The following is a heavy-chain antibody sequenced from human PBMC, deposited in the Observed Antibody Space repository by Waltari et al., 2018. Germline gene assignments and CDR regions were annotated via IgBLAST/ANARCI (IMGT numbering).Heavy chain of an antibody. CDR2: IWYDGSNP. D-gene: IGHD1-26*01. J-gene: IGHJ4*02. CDR1: GFTLSSYS. V-gene: IGHV3-33*01. CDR3: ARDKWELNY. Sequence: QVQLVESGGGVVQPGRSLRLSCAGSGFTLSSYSMHWVRQAPGKGLEWVAVIWYDGSNPNYADSVKGRFTISRDNSKNTLYLQLNSLRAEDTAVYYCARDKWELNYWGQGTLVTVSS.